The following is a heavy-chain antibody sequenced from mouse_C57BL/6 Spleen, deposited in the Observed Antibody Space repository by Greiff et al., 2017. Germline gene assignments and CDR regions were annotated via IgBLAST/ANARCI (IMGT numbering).Heavy chain of an antibody. D-gene: IGHD1-1*01. Sequence: QVQLKESGAELVRPGASVKLSCKASGYTFTDYFINWVKQRPGQGLEWIARIYPGSGNTYYNEKFKGKATLTAEKSSSTAYMQLSSLTSEDSAVYFCARYDYYGTWFAYWGQGTLVTVSA. V-gene: IGHV1-76*01. CDR3: ARYDYYGTWFAY. CDR1: GYTFTDYF. J-gene: IGHJ3*01. CDR2: IYPGSGNT.